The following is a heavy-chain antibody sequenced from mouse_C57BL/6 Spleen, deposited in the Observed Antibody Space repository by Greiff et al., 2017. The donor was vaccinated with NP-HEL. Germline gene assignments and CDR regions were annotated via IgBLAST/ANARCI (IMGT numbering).Heavy chain of an antibody. J-gene: IGHJ1*03. CDR1: GYAFTNYL. D-gene: IGHD1-1*01. CDR3: ARSGYYGSSLYWYFDV. Sequence: VQLQQSGAELVRPGTSVKVSCKASGYAFTNYLIEWVKQRPGQGLEWIGVINPGSGGTNYNEKFKGKATLTADKSSSTAYMQLRSLTSEDSAVYFCARSGYYGSSLYWYFDVWGTGTTVTVSS. CDR2: INPGSGGT. V-gene: IGHV1-54*01.